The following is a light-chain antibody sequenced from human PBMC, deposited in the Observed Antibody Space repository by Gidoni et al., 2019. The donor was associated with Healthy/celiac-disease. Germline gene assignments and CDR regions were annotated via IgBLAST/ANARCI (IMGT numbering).Light chain of an antibody. V-gene: IGLV2-23*02. CDR2: EVS. J-gene: IGLJ1*01. CDR1: SSDVGSYNL. Sequence: LTQPASESGAPGQPITISCTGTSSDVGSYNLVSWYQQHPGKAPKLMIYEVSKRPSGVSNRFSGSKSGNTASLTISGLQAEDEADYYCCSYAGSSTNVFGTGTKVTVL. CDR3: CSYAGSSTNV.